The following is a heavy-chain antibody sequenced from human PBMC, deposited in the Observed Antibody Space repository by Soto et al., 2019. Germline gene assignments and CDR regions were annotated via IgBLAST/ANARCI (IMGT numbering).Heavy chain of an antibody. CDR3: AKGHEAGHLLFVS. Sequence: GGSLRLSCVASGFTFSAYAMSWVRQAPGKGLEWVSAITGAGSKYYADSVKGRFTISSDNSKSTMYMEMSSLRAEDTAVYYCAKGHEAGHLLFVSWGQGTLVTVS. CDR1: GFTFSAYA. V-gene: IGHV3-23*01. D-gene: IGHD3-10*01. CDR2: ITGAGSK. J-gene: IGHJ4*02.